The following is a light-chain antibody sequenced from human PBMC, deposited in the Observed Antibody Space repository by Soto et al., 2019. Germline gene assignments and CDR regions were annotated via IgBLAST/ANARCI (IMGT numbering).Light chain of an antibody. J-gene: IGKJ2*01. V-gene: IGKV1-5*03. Sequence: DIQMTQSPSTLSASVGDRVTITCRASQSISNSLAWYQQKPGKAPKLLIYKASTLETGVQSRFTGYGSGTEFTLTISSLQPDDFAAYYCQRYTTSPYAFGQGTKLEIQ. CDR2: KAS. CDR3: QRYTTSPYA. CDR1: QSISNS.